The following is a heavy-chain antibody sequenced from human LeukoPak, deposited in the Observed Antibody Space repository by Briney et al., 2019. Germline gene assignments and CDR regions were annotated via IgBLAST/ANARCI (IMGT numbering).Heavy chain of an antibody. CDR2: IIPLFGTA. Sequence: SVKVSCKVSGDTFGSYAINWVRQAPGQGLEWMGKIIPLFGTADYAQKLQGRVTITTDESTITAYMELSSLRSEDTAVYYCARSDYYYYYYMDVWGKGTTVTVSS. D-gene: IGHD4/OR15-4a*01. CDR1: GDTFGSYA. J-gene: IGHJ6*03. V-gene: IGHV1-69*05. CDR3: ARSDYYYYYYMDV.